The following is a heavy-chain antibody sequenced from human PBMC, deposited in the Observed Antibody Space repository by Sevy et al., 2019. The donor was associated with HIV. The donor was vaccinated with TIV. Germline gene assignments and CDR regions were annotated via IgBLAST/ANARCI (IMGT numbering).Heavy chain of an antibody. J-gene: IGHJ6*02. Sequence: GGSLRLSCAASGFTFSSHWMSWVRQAPGKGLEWVANIKQDGSDKYYVDSVKGRFTISRDNAKNSLSLQMNSLRAEDTAVYCCARDTGGIGMDVWGQGTTVTVSS. D-gene: IGHD6-13*01. CDR1: GFTFSSHW. CDR3: ARDTGGIGMDV. V-gene: IGHV3-7*01. CDR2: IKQDGSDK.